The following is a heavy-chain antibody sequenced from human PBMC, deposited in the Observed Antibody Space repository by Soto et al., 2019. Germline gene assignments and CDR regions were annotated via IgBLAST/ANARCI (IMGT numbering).Heavy chain of an antibody. J-gene: IGHJ4*02. D-gene: IGHD3-3*01. V-gene: IGHV4-61*08. CDR1: GGSISSGGYY. CDR3: ARGHYDYWSGYFATIDY. CDR2: IHYSGST. Sequence: PSETLSLTCTVSGGSISSGGYYWSWIRQPPGKGLEWIGYIHYSGSTKYNPSLKSRVTISADTSKNQFSLKLSSVTAADTAVYYCARGHYDYWSGYFATIDYWGRGTRVTVSS.